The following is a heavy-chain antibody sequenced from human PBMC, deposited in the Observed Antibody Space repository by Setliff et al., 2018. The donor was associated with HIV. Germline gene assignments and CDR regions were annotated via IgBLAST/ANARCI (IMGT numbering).Heavy chain of an antibody. Sequence: SSETLSLTCTVSGGSISSGRYYWSWIRQPAGKGLEWIGHIYTGGSPNYNPSLMSRVTISIDTSKDQLSLKLNSVTAADTAVYYCARVGGFFGEARPPPDYWGQGALVTSPQ. D-gene: IGHD3-10*01. CDR2: IYTGGSP. CDR3: ARVGGFFGEARPPPDY. J-gene: IGHJ4*02. V-gene: IGHV4-61*09. CDR1: GGSISSGRYY.